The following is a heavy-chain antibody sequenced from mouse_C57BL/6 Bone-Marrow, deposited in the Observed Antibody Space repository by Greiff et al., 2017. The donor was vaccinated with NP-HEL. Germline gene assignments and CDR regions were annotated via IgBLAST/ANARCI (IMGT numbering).Heavy chain of an antibody. V-gene: IGHV3-1*01. CDR1: GYSITSGYD. CDR3: AREDFYYYGSDWYCDV. J-gene: IGHJ1*03. Sequence: DVQLQESGPGMVKPSQSLSLTCTVTGYSITSGYDWHWIRHFPGNKLEWMGYISYSGSTNYNPSLKSRISITHDTSKNHFFLKLNSVTTEDTATYYCAREDFYYYGSDWYCDVWGTGTTVTVSS. D-gene: IGHD1-1*01. CDR2: ISYSGST.